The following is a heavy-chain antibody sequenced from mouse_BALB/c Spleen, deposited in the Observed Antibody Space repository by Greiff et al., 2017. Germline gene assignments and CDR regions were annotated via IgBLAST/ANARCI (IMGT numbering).Heavy chain of an antibody. CDR3: TRFLYAMDY. CDR1: GYTFTDYE. CDR2: IDPETGGT. V-gene: IGHV1-15*01. Sequence: QVQLKESGAELVRPGASVTLSCKASGYTFTDYEMHWVKQTPVHGLEWIGAIDPETGGTAYNQKFKGKATLTADKSSSTAYMELRSLTSEDSAVYYCTRFLYAMDYWGQGTSVTVSS. J-gene: IGHJ4*01.